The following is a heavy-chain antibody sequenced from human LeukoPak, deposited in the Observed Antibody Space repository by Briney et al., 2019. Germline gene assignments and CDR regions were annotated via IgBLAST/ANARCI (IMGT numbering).Heavy chain of an antibody. D-gene: IGHD3-3*01. V-gene: IGHV3-23*01. CDR2: ISGSGHST. J-gene: IGHJ4*02. CDR1: GGSISSSSCY. Sequence: ETLSLTCTVSGGSISSSSCYWGWIRQPPGKGLEWVSGISGSGHSTNYADSVKGRFTISRDNSKNTLYLQMNSLRADDTAVYYCAKQSSQRFYDFWTGYYPLDSWGQGTLVTVSS. CDR3: AKQSSQRFYDFWTGYYPLDS.